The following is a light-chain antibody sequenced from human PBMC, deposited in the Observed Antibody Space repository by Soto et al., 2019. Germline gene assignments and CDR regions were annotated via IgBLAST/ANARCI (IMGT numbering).Light chain of an antibody. CDR1: QNVRSNY. CDR2: GVF. J-gene: IGKJ2*01. CDR3: QHYDGSPRT. Sequence: ETVLTQSPGTVSLSPGERATLSCTTSQNVRSNYLAWYQQKPGQAPRLLIYGVFNRATGIPDRFSGSGSGKDFTLTISGLEPEDSAVYYCQHYDGSPRTFGQGTKLEI. V-gene: IGKV3-20*01.